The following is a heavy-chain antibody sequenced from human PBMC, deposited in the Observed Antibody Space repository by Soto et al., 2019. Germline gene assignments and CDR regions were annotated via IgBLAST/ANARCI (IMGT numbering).Heavy chain of an antibody. Sequence: PGGSLRLSXAASGFTFSSYAMHWVRQAPGKGLEWVAVISYDGSNKYYADSVKGRFTISRDNSKNTLYLQMNSLRAEDTAVYYCARDDGVWDAFDIWGQGTMVTVSS. V-gene: IGHV3-30-3*01. D-gene: IGHD3-16*01. CDR2: ISYDGSNK. CDR1: GFTFSSYA. J-gene: IGHJ3*02. CDR3: ARDDGVWDAFDI.